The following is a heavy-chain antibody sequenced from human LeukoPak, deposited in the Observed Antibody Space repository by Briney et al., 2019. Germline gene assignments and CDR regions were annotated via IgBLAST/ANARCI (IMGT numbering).Heavy chain of an antibody. J-gene: IGHJ4*02. CDR3: ARVGSVAAAGIRDY. V-gene: IGHV3-53*01. CDR2: IYSGGST. D-gene: IGHD6-13*01. CDR1: GFTVSSNY. Sequence: GGSLRLSCAASGFTVSSNYMSWVRQAPGKGLEWVSLIYSGGSTYYADSVKGRFTISRDNSKNTLYLQMNSLRAEDTAVYYCARVGSVAAAGIRDYWGQGTLVTVSS.